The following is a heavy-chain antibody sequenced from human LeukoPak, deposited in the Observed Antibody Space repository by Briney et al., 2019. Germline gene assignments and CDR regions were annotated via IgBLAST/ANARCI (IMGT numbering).Heavy chain of an antibody. V-gene: IGHV3-66*02. CDR1: GFTVSSNY. J-gene: IGHJ3*02. CDR2: IYSGGDT. D-gene: IGHD2-15*01. CDR3: ATRYCSSGSCYRGAFDI. Sequence: GGSLRLSCAASGFTVSSNYMSRVRQAPGEGLEWVSLIYSGGDTYYADSVKGRFTISRDNSKNTLYLQMDSLRAEDTALYYCATRYCSSGSCYRGAFDIWGQGTMVTVSS.